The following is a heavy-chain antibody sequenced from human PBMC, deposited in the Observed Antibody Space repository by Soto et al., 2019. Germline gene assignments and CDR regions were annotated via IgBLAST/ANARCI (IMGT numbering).Heavy chain of an antibody. Sequence: QVQLQESGPGLVKPSQTLSLTCTVSGGSISSGGYYWSWIRQHPGKGLEWIGYIYYSGSTYYNPSXXXRXXISVEPSKNQFSLKLSSVTAADTAVYYCAREAAGILNWFDPWGQGTLVTVSS. V-gene: IGHV4-31*03. J-gene: IGHJ5*02. CDR3: AREAAGILNWFDP. CDR2: IYYSGST. CDR1: GGSISSGGYY. D-gene: IGHD6-25*01.